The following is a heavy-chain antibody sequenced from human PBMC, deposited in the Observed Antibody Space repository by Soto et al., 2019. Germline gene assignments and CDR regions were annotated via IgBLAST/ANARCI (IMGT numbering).Heavy chain of an antibody. CDR3: ARGVVAVAGTRWFDY. V-gene: IGHV4-59*01. Sequence: SETLSLTCTFSGGSISSYYWSWIRQPPGKGLEWIGYIYYSGSTNYNPSLKSRVTISVDTSKNQFSLKLSSVTAADTAVYYCARGVVAVAGTRWFDYWGQGTLVTVSS. D-gene: IGHD6-19*01. J-gene: IGHJ4*02. CDR2: IYYSGST. CDR1: GGSISSYY.